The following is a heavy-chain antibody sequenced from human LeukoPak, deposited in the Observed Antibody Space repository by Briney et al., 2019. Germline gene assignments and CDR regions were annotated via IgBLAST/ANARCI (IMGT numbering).Heavy chain of an antibody. D-gene: IGHD3-3*01. V-gene: IGHV4-34*01. CDR1: GGSFSGYY. CDR3: ARGRVYDFWSGYYSGVFYFDY. Sequence: SETLSLTCAVYGGSFSGYYWSWIRQPPGKGLEWIGEINHSGSTNYNPSLKSRVTISVGTSKNQFSLKLSSVTAADTAVYYCARGRVYDFWSGYYSGVFYFDYWGQGTLVTVSS. J-gene: IGHJ4*02. CDR2: INHSGST.